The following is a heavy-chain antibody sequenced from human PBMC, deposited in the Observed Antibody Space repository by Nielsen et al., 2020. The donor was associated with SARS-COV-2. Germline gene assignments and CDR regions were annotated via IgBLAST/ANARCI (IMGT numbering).Heavy chain of an antibody. V-gene: IGHV4-59*01. J-gene: IGHJ6*02. Sequence: GSLRLSCTVSGGSISSYYWSWIRQPPGKGLEWIGYIPNSGSTNYNPSLKSRVTISLDTSKNQFSLKVRSVTAADTAVYYCARDEIFDLYGVDVWGQGTTVIVSS. CDR1: GGSISSYY. CDR3: ARDEIFDLYGVDV. D-gene: IGHD3-3*01. CDR2: IPNSGST.